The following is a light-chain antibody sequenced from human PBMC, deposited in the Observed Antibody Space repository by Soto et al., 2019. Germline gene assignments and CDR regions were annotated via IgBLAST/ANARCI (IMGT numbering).Light chain of an antibody. CDR1: SSDVGGYNY. V-gene: IGLV2-14*01. CDR3: SSYTSNNIRYV. J-gene: IGLJ1*01. CDR2: DVS. Sequence: ALTQPASVSGSPGQSITISCTGTSSDVGGYNYVSWYQQHPDKAPKLMIYDVSNRPSGVSNRFSGSKSGNTASLTISGLQADDEADYSCSSYTSNNIRYVSGTGTKVTVL.